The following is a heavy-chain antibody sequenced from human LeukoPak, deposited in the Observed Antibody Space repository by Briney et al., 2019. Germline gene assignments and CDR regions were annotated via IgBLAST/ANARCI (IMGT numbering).Heavy chain of an antibody. J-gene: IGHJ1*01. CDR1: GFTFSTYA. Sequence: GGSLRLSCAASGFTFSTYAIHWVRQAPGKGLEWVAVIWFDGSERYYADSVKGRFIISRDNSKSTSNLQLNSLRAEDTAVYYCAREGDSRWGELSPWGQGTLVTVSS. CDR3: AREGDSRWGELSP. CDR2: IWFDGSER. D-gene: IGHD3-16*02. V-gene: IGHV3-33*01.